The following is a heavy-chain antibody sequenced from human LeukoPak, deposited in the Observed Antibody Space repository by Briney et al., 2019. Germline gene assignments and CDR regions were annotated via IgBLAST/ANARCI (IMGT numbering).Heavy chain of an antibody. V-gene: IGHV1-69*05. J-gene: IGHJ6*03. CDR2: IIPIFGTA. Sequence: ASVKVSCKASGGTFSSYAISWVRQAPGQGLEWMGRIIPIFGTANYAQKFQGRVTITTDESTSTAYMELSSLRFEDTAVYYCARDGVLSYYYYMDVWGKGTTVTVSS. CDR1: GGTFSSYA. CDR3: ARDGVLSYYYYMDV. D-gene: IGHD6-13*01.